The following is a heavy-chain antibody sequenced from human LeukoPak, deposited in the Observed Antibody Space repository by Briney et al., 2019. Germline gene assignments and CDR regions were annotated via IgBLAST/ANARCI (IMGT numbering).Heavy chain of an antibody. CDR3: ARGYSSGWYYY. D-gene: IGHD6-19*01. Sequence: SSETLSLTCTVSGGSISRSSYYWGWIRQPPGKGLEWIGSIYYSGSTYYNPSLKSRVTISVDTSKNQFSLKLSSVTAADTAVYYCARGYSSGWYYYWGQGTLVTVSS. CDR1: GGSISRSSYY. V-gene: IGHV4-39*01. CDR2: IYYSGST. J-gene: IGHJ4*02.